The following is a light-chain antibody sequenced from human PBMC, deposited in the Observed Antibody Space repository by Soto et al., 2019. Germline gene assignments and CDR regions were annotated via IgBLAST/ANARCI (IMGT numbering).Light chain of an antibody. V-gene: IGKV3D-15*01. CDR2: NAS. CDR3: QQYNSWPPIT. CDR1: QSVSSN. J-gene: IGKJ5*01. Sequence: EIVMTQSPATLSVSPGERATLSCRASQSVSSNLAWYQQKPGQAPRLLIYNASTRATDIPARFSGGGSGIEFTLPISSLQSEDFGAYYCQQYNSWPPITFGQGTRLEIK.